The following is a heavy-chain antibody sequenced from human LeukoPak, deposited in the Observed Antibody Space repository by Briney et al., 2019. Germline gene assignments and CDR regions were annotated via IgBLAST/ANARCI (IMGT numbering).Heavy chain of an antibody. CDR2: IKQDGSEK. CDR1: GFTFSSYW. Sequence: GGSLRLSCAASGFTFSSYWMSWVRQAPGKGLEWVANIKQDGSEKYYVDSVKGRFTISRDNAKNSLYLQMNSLRAEDTAVYYCARDPTDCSSTSCYMYWGQGTLVTVSS. D-gene: IGHD2-2*02. CDR3: ARDPTDCSSTSCYMY. V-gene: IGHV3-7*01. J-gene: IGHJ4*02.